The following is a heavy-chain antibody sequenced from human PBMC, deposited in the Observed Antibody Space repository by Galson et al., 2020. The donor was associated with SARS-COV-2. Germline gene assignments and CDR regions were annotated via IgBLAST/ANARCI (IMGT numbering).Heavy chain of an antibody. D-gene: IGHD5-18*01. CDR2: IKSKTDGGTT. V-gene: IGHV3-15*01. CDR3: TTDLGGYGPKPQNDAFDI. Sequence: GGSLRLSCAASGFTFSNAWMSWVRQAPGKGLEWVGRIKSKTDGGTTDYAAPVKGRFTISRDDSKNTLYLQMNSLKTEDTAVYYCTTDLGGYGPKPQNDAFDIWGQGTMVTVSS. J-gene: IGHJ3*02. CDR1: GFTFSNAW.